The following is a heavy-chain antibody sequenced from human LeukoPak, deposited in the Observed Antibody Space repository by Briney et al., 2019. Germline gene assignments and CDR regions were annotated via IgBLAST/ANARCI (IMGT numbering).Heavy chain of an antibody. V-gene: IGHV1-46*01. D-gene: IGHD3-22*01. Sequence: GASVKVSCKASGYTFTSYYMHWVRQAPAQGPEWMGIINPSVLSTSCAQKFQGRVTMTRDTSTSTVYMELSSLRSEDTAVYYCARANSYHYDSSGYRGWYFDLWGRGTLVTVSS. CDR2: INPSVLST. CDR1: GYTFTSYY. CDR3: ARANSYHYDSSGYRGWYFDL. J-gene: IGHJ2*01.